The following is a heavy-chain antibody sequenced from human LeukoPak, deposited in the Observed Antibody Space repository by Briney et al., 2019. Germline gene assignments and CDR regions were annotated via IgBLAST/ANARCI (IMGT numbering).Heavy chain of an antibody. Sequence: PGESLRLSCAASGFIFSSYHMNWVRQAPGKGLEWVSYISSSSSTIHYADSVKGRFTISRDNAKNSLYLQMNSLRDEDTAVYYCADLEGWRGYWGQGTLVTVSA. V-gene: IGHV3-48*02. CDR3: ADLEGWRGY. J-gene: IGHJ4*02. D-gene: IGHD3-3*01. CDR1: GFIFSSYH. CDR2: ISSSSSTI.